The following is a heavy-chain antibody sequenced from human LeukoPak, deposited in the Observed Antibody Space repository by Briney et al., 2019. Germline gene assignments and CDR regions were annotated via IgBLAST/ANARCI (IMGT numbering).Heavy chain of an antibody. CDR2: IYTSGST. Sequence: SSETLSLTCTVSGDSISRYYWSWIRQPAGKGLEWIGRIYTSGSTNYNPSLKSRVTISVDTSKNQFSLKLSSVTAADTAVYYCARRGYSYGSPFDYWGQGTLVTVSS. V-gene: IGHV4-4*07. J-gene: IGHJ4*02. CDR1: GDSISRYY. CDR3: ARRGYSYGSPFDY. D-gene: IGHD5-18*01.